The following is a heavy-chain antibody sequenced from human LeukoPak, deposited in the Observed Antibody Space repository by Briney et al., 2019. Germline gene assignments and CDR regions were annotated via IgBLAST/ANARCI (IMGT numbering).Heavy chain of an antibody. Sequence: KASETLSLTCTVSGGSISSSSYYWGWIRQPPGKGLEWIGSIYYSGSTYYNPSLKSRVTISVGTSKNQFSLKLSSVTAADTAVYYCARLGADYYDSSGYYYNYYFDYWGQGTLVTVSS. CDR2: IYYSGST. CDR3: ARLGADYYDSSGYYYNYYFDY. V-gene: IGHV4-39*01. D-gene: IGHD3-22*01. J-gene: IGHJ4*02. CDR1: GGSISSSSYY.